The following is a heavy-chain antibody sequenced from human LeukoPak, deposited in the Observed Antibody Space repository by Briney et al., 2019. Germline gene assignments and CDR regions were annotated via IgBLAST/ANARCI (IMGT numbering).Heavy chain of an antibody. V-gene: IGHV4-34*01. CDR1: GGSFSDNY. CDR2: INHSGCT. J-gene: IGHJ3*02. CDR3: ASPTTVTTSAYRAFDI. Sequence: PSETLSLTCAVYGGSFSDNYWSWIRQPPGKGLEWIGEINHSGCTNYSPSLRSRVTISVDTSKNQFSLNLRSVTAADTAVYYCASPTTVTTSAYRAFDIWGQGTMVTVSA. D-gene: IGHD4-17*01.